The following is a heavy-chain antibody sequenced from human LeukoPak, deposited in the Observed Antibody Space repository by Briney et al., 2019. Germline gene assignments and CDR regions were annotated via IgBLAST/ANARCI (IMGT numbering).Heavy chain of an antibody. CDR2: ISGSGTNT. V-gene: IGHV3-23*01. CDR3: AKRRHYYGSGDYYRDP. Sequence: GGFLRLSCAASGFTFSSYAMSWVRQAPGKGLEWVSSISGSGTNTYYADSVKGRFTISRDNSRNLLFLQMSSLRVEDTAVYYCAKRRHYYGSGDYYRDPWGQGTLVTVSS. J-gene: IGHJ5*02. CDR1: GFTFSSYA. D-gene: IGHD3-10*01.